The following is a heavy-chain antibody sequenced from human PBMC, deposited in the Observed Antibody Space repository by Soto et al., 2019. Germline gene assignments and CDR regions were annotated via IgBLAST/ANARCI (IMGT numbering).Heavy chain of an antibody. J-gene: IGHJ4*02. V-gene: IGHV3-43D*04. CDR1: GFTFEDYA. CDR2: INADGSDR. Sequence: HPGGSLRLSCSTSGFTFEDYAVHWVRQSSRKGLEWVSFINADGSDRYYADSVKGRFIISRDNTKGSFYLQMDRLRLEDTAIYYCAKAKFYFDSSPFDSWGQGTLVTVSS. D-gene: IGHD1-26*01. CDR3: AKAKFYFDSSPFDS.